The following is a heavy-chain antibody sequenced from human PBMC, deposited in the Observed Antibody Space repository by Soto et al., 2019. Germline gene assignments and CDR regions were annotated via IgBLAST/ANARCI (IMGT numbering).Heavy chain of an antibody. CDR1: GGSVSSGRYY. Sequence: QVQLQESGPGLVKPSETLSLTCTVSGGSVSSGRYYWSWIRQPPGKGLEWIGYIYHSGSTNSNLSPKRRVTISVPTSKNEFTLKLSSVTAADPAVYYCARGTVGWYQCRYYYGMDVWGQGTTVTVSS. CDR3: ARGTVGWYQCRYYYGMDV. D-gene: IGHD6-19*01. J-gene: IGHJ6*02. V-gene: IGHV4-61*01. CDR2: IYHSGST.